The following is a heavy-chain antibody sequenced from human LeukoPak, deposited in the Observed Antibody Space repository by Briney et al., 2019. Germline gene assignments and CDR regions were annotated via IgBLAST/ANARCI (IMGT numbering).Heavy chain of an antibody. CDR1: GGSISSGSYY. D-gene: IGHD6-13*01. Sequence: PSETLSLTCTVSGGSISSGSYYWSWIRQPAGKGLEWIGRIYTSGSTNYNPSLKSRVTISVDTSKNQFSLKLSSVTAADTAVYYCARSSSWSYFDYWGQGTLVTASS. CDR2: IYTSGST. V-gene: IGHV4-61*02. CDR3: ARSSSWSYFDY. J-gene: IGHJ4*02.